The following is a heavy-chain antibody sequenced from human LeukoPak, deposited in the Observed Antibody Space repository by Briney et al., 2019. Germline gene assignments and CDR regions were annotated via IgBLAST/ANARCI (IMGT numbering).Heavy chain of an antibody. CDR1: GYTFTSYD. CDR2: MNPNSGNT. D-gene: IGHD5-18*01. Sequence: ASVKVSCKASGYTFTSYDINWVRQATGQGLEWMGRMNPNSGNTGYAQKFQGRVTMTRNTSISTAYMELSSLRSEDTAVYYCARYPVDTAMVTGYYYYGMDVWGQGTTVTVSS. CDR3: ARYPVDTAMVTGYYYYGMDV. J-gene: IGHJ6*02. V-gene: IGHV1-8*01.